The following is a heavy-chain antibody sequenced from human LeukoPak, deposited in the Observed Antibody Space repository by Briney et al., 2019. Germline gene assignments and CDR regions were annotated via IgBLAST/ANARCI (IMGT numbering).Heavy chain of an antibody. V-gene: IGHV4-34*01. CDR1: XGXX. J-gene: IGHJ6*04. Sequence: XGXXWSWXRXPXXXGLEWXXXXXXXXSTNYNPSLKSRVTISVDTSKNQFSLKLSSVTAADTAVYYCARTRLGMVRGKPARYYGMDVWGKGTTVTVSS. CDR3: ARTRLGMVRGKPARYYGMDV. D-gene: IGHD3-10*01. CDR2: XXXXXST.